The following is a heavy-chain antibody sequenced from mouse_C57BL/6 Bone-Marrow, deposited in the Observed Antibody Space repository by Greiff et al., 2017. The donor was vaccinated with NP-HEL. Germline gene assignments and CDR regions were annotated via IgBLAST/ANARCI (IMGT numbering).Heavy chain of an antibody. J-gene: IGHJ2*01. CDR1: GYTFTDYY. CDR3: ASYGSSPYYFDY. CDR2: IYPGSGNT. V-gene: IGHV1-76*01. D-gene: IGHD1-1*01. Sequence: QVQLQQSGAELVRPGASVKLSCKASGYTFTDYYINWVKQRPGQGLEWIARIYPGSGNTYYNEKFKGKATLTAEKSSSTAYMQLSSLTSEDSAVYFCASYGSSPYYFDYWGQGTTLTVSS.